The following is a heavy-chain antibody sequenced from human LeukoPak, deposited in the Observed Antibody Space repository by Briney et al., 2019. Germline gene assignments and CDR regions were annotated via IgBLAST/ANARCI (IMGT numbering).Heavy chain of an antibody. J-gene: IGHJ4*02. D-gene: IGHD2-2*01. Sequence: GGSLRLSCAASGFSFNTYWMHWVRQAPGKGLEWVAVIWYDGSKEYYADSVKGRFTISRDSSKNTVYLQMNSLRGEDTAVYYCARDECSTTSCYGYWGQGTLVTVSS. CDR3: ARDECSTTSCYGY. V-gene: IGHV3-33*08. CDR2: IWYDGSKE. CDR1: GFSFNTYW.